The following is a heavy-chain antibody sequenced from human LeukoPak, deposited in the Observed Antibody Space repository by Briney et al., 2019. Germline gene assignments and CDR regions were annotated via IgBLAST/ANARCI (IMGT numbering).Heavy chain of an antibody. V-gene: IGHV3-21*01. CDR3: VRAHDYGGKGYIDY. CDR2: ISSSSSYI. D-gene: IGHD4-23*01. J-gene: IGHJ4*02. Sequence: PGGSLRLSCAASGFTFSTSSMNWVRQAPGKGLEWVSSISSSSSYIYYADSVKGRFNIFRDNAKNSLYLQMDSLRAEDTAVYYCVRAHDYGGKGYIDYWGQGTLVTVSS. CDR1: GFTFSTSS.